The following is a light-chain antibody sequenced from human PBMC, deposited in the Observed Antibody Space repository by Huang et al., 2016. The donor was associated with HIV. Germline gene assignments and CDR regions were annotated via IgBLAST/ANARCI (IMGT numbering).Light chain of an antibody. CDR3: QQSSSPPPT. CDR2: GAS. Sequence: DIQMTQSPSSLSASVGDRDTITCRATQSVTKYLNWYQQKPGKAPKLLIYGASSLQTGVPSRFSGSGSGTDFTLTISSLQPEDFATYYCQQSSSPPPTFGPGTKVDIK. CDR1: QSVTKY. J-gene: IGKJ3*01. V-gene: IGKV1-39*01.